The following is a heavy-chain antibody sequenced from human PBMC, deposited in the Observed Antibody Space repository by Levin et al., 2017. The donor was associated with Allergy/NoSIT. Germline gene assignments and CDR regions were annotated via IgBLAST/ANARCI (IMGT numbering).Heavy chain of an antibody. D-gene: IGHD3-10*01. Sequence: GGSLRLSCAASGFTFSSYGMHWVRQAPGKGLEWVAVIWYDGSNKYYADSVKGRFTISRDNSKNTLYLQMNSLRAEDTAVYYCARERITMVRGSIGRYFDYWGQGTLVTVSS. CDR1: GFTFSSYG. J-gene: IGHJ4*02. V-gene: IGHV3-33*01. CDR2: IWYDGSNK. CDR3: ARERITMVRGSIGRYFDY.